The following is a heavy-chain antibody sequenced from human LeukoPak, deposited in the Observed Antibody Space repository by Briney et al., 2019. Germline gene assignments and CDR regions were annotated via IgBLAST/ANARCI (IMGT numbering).Heavy chain of an antibody. CDR2: IHNSEST. CDR3: ARASSPSNSWYFGS. V-gene: IGHV4-59*01. D-gene: IGHD2-2*01. CDR1: GCSITSYY. Sequence: SETLALTCTVSGCSITSYYWNWIRQPPGKGLEWIGYIHNSESTYYNPSLKSRVTMSVDTSNNQFSLELYTVTAADTAVYYCARASSPSNSWYFGSWGQGTLVTVSS. J-gene: IGHJ4*02.